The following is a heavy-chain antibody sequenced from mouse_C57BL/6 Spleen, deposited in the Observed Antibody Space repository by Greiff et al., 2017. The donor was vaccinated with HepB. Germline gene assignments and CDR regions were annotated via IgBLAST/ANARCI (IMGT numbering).Heavy chain of an antibody. Sequence: DVQLVESGGGLVQPGGSLSLSCAASGFTFTDYYMSWVRQPPGKALEWLGFIRNKANGYTTEYSASVKGRFTISRDNSQSILYLQMNALRAEDSATYYCARWGYAMDYWGQGTSVTVSS. V-gene: IGHV7-3*01. CDR3: ARWGYAMDY. CDR2: IRNKANGYTT. J-gene: IGHJ4*01. CDR1: GFTFTDYY.